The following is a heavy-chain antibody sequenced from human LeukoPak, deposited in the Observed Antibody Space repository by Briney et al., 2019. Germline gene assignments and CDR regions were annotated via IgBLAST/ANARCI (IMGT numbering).Heavy chain of an antibody. D-gene: IGHD3-10*01. CDR1: GFTFSSYA. V-gene: IGHV3-30*04. Sequence: PGGSLRLSCAASGFTFSSYAMHWVRQAPGKGLEWVAVISYDGSNKYYADSVKGRFTISRDNSKNTLYLQMNSLRAEDTAVYYCAKEYITMVRGVKPSYYNPLYYWGQGTLVTVSS. CDR2: ISYDGSNK. J-gene: IGHJ4*02. CDR3: AKEYITMVRGVKPSYYNPLYY.